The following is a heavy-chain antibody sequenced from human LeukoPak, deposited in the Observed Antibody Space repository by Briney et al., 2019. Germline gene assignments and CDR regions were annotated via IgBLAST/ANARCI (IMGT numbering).Heavy chain of an antibody. CDR2: IKSKTDGGTT. CDR1: GFTFSNAW. CDR3: TTYRPDVLGKYYFDY. D-gene: IGHD1-26*01. V-gene: IGHV3-15*01. Sequence: GGSLRLSCAASGFTFSNAWMSWVRQAPGKGLEWVGRIKSKTDGGTTGYAALVKGRFTISRDDSKNTLYLQMNSLKTEDTAVYYCTTYRPDVLGKYYFDYWGQGTLVTVSS. J-gene: IGHJ4*02.